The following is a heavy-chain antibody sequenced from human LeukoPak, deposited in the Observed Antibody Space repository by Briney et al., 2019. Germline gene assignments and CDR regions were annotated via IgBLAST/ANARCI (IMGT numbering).Heavy chain of an antibody. Sequence: GGSLRLSGAASGFTFSSFAMSWVRQAPGKGLEWVSTISGSGGSTSYADSVKGRFTISRDNSKNTLYLQMNSLRAEDTALYYCAKNSRSSGHYLDCWGQGTLVTVSS. CDR1: GFTFSSFA. D-gene: IGHD3-22*01. CDR3: AKNSRSSGHYLDC. V-gene: IGHV3-23*01. CDR2: ISGSGGST. J-gene: IGHJ4*02.